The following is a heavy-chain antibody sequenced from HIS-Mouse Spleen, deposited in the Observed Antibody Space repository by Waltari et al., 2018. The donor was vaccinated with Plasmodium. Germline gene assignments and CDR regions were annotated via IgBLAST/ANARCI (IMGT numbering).Heavy chain of an antibody. CDR1: CGSISSYY. V-gene: IGHV4-59*08. CDR3: ARLRYSYGYFDY. Sequence: QVQLQESGPGLVKPSETLSLPCTVSCGSISSYYWSWIRQPPGKGLEWIGYIYYSGSTNYNPSLKSRVTISVDTSKNQFSLKLSSVTAADTAVYYCARLRYSYGYFDYWGQGTLVTVSS. CDR2: IYYSGST. J-gene: IGHJ4*02. D-gene: IGHD5-18*01.